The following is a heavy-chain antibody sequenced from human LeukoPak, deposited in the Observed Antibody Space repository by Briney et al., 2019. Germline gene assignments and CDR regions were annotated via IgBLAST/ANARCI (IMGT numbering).Heavy chain of an antibody. J-gene: IGHJ4*02. CDR3: AGRAQTTGWSFDY. Sequence: PSGTLSLTCLVSGGSITSYHWNWIRQPAGKGLQWIGQIHTSGSTNYNPSLKSRVAMSVDTSMNQFSLDLSSVTAADTAVYYCAGRAQTTGWSFDYWGQRALVTLSS. D-gene: IGHD6-19*01. CDR1: GGSITSYH. V-gene: IGHV4-4*07. CDR2: IHTSGST.